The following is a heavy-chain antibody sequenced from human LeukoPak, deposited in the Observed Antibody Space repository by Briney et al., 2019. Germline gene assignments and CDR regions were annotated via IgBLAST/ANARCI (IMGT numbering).Heavy chain of an antibody. Sequence: ASVKVSCKASGGTFSSYAISWVRQAPGQGLEWMGIINPSGGSTSYAQKFQGRVTMTRDMSTSTVYMELSSLRSEDTAVYYCASGYYDSSGFFDYWGQGTLVTVSS. D-gene: IGHD3-22*01. V-gene: IGHV1-46*01. CDR3: ASGYYDSSGFFDY. J-gene: IGHJ4*02. CDR1: GGTFSSYA. CDR2: INPSGGST.